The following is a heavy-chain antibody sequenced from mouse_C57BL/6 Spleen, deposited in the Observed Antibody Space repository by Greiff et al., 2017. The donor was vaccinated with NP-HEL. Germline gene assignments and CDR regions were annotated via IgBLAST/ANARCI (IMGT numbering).Heavy chain of an antibody. CDR3: ARGGLRYFDY. CDR2: ISDGGTYT. V-gene: IGHV5-4*01. J-gene: IGHJ2*01. Sequence: VQLKESGGGLVKPGGSLKLSCAASGFTFSTYTMSWVRQTPEKRLEWVATISDGGTYTYYPDNVEGRFTISRDNAKNNLYLQMSHLKSEDTAMYYCARGGLRYFDYWGQGTTLTVSS. CDR1: GFTFSTYT. D-gene: IGHD1-1*01.